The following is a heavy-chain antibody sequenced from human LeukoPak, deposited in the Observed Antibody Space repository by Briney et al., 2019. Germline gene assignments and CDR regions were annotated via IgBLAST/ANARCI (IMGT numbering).Heavy chain of an antibody. CDR1: GFPYRMDW. V-gene: IGHV3-7*03. CDR2: IKEDSSEK. CDR3: ARYNDILIGDSYDI. Sequence: GGPLRLSCAASGFPYRMDWMIWVREATGKGLEWVASIKEDSSEKLYLDSVRGRLPIARDNAERLLYLEMNSLRVEDTAVYYYARYNDILIGDSYDIWGQGTKVTVSS. D-gene: IGHD3-9*01. J-gene: IGHJ3*02.